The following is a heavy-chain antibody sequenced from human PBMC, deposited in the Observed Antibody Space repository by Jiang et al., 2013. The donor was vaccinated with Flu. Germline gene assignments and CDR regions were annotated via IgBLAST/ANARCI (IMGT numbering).Heavy chain of an antibody. V-gene: IGHV1-46*01. J-gene: IGHJ6*02. CDR1: GYTFTSYY. CDR3: ARVLDTAMVTPSSIYYYYYGMDV. Sequence: GAEVKKPGASVKVSCKASGYTFTSYYMHWVRQAPGQGLEWMGIINPSGGSTSYAQKFQGRVTMTRDTSTSTVYMELSSLRSEDTAVYYCARVLDTAMVTPSSIYYYYYGMDVWGQGTTVTVSS. D-gene: IGHD5-18*01. CDR2: INPSGGST.